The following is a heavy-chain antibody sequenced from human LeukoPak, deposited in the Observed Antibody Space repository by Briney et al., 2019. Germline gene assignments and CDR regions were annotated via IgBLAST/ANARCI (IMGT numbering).Heavy chain of an antibody. V-gene: IGHV3-23*01. CDR3: AKSGAARFDY. Sequence: GGSLRLSCAASGFTFSSYAMSWVRQAPGKGLEWVSSISGCGGATYYADSVKGRFTISRDDSKNTLYVQMNSLRAEDTAVYYCAKSGAARFDYWGQGTLVTVSS. J-gene: IGHJ4*02. CDR1: GFTFSSYA. D-gene: IGHD6-6*01. CDR2: ISGCGGAT.